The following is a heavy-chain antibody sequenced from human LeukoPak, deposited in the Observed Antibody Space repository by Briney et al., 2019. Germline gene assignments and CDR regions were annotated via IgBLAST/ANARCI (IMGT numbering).Heavy chain of an antibody. J-gene: IGHJ4*02. CDR1: GFTFSSYA. CDR2: ISGSGDST. Sequence: VGSLRLSCAASGFTFSSYAMNWVRQPPGKGLEWVSPISGSGDSTYYADSVKGRFTISRDNSKNALYLQMNSLRAEDTAVYYCAKAKTQAMVLPGNYWGQAARATVSS. CDR3: AKAKTQAMVLPGNY. D-gene: IGHD5-18*01. V-gene: IGHV3-23*01.